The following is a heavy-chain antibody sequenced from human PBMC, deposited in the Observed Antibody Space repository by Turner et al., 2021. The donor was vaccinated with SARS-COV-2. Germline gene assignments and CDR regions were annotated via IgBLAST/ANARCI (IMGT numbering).Heavy chain of an antibody. Sequence: VQLVESGGGLVQQGGSLRLSCAASGFTFSTYWMSWVRQAPGKGLEWVANIKQDGSEKYYFDSVKGRINISRDNTKNSLYLQMNSLRAEDTAVYYCASDNGYSSSWYSVAFDIWGQGTMVTVSS. V-gene: IGHV3-7*04. CDR1: GFTFSTYW. CDR2: IKQDGSEK. CDR3: ASDNGYSSSWYSVAFDI. J-gene: IGHJ3*02. D-gene: IGHD6-13*01.